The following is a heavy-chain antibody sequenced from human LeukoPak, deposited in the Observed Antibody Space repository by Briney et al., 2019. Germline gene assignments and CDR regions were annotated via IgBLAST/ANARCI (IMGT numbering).Heavy chain of an antibody. CDR3: ARDLDFWSGYKDY. CDR2: MTSNSHT. J-gene: IGHJ4*02. Sequence: PGGSLRLSCAASGFTFSSYAMNWVRQAPGKGLEWVSSMTSNSHTYYADSVKGRFTISRDNVKKSLFLQMNSLRAEDTAIYYCARDLDFWSGYKDYWGQGSLVTVSS. V-gene: IGHV3-21*01. CDR1: GFTFSSYA. D-gene: IGHD3-3*01.